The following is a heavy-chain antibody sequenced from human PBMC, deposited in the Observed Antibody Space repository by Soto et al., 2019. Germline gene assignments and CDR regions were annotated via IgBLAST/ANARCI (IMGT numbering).Heavy chain of an antibody. CDR3: ARDSGGGGAFDI. CDR2: IYYSGST. Sequence: SETLSLTCTVSGGSISSGDSYWRWIRQPPGKGLEWIGYIYYSGSTYYNPFLKSRFTISIDTSKNQFSLKLSSVTAADTAVYYCARDSGGGGAFDIWGQGTMVT. CDR1: GGSISSGDSY. V-gene: IGHV4-30-4*01. D-gene: IGHD3-16*01. J-gene: IGHJ3*02.